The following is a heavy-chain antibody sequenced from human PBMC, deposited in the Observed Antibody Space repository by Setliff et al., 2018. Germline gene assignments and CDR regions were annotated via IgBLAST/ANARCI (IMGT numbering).Heavy chain of an antibody. D-gene: IGHD3-22*01. CDR3: AKDTHYYASSGYYCFDY. CDR2: IRHDGSNE. Sequence: GVLRLSCAASGFTSSMYGVHWVRQAPGKGLEWVAYIRHDGSNENYADSVKGRFTISRDNSRNTLFLQMNSLRAEDTGVYYCAKDTHYYASSGYYCFDYWGQGTLVTVSS. CDR1: GFTSSMYG. J-gene: IGHJ4*02. V-gene: IGHV3-30*02.